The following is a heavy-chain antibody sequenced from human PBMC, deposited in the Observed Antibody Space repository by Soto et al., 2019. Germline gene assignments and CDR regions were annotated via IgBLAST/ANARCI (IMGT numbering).Heavy chain of an antibody. CDR1: GGSISSSSHY. CDR2: IYYSGST. CDR3: ARQEYGPGSYYDFDY. J-gene: IGHJ4*02. V-gene: IGHV4-39*01. Sequence: SETLSLTCSVSGGSISSSSHYWGWIRQPPGKGLKWIGTIYYSGSTYYSPSLKSRVAISVDTSKNQFSLKLTSLTAADTAVYYCARQEYGPGSYYDFDYWGQGTLVTVSS. D-gene: IGHD3-10*01.